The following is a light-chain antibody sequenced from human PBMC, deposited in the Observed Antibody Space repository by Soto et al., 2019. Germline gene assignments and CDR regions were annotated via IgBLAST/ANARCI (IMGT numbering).Light chain of an antibody. V-gene: IGKV1-33*01. CDR3: QQYDNLPT. CDR1: QDISNY. Sequence: DIQMTQSPSSLSASVGDRVTITCQASQDISNYLNWHQQTPGNAPKLLIYDASNLETGVPSRFSGSGSGTDFPFTISSLQPEDIATYYCQQYDNLPTFGGGTKVDI. J-gene: IGKJ4*01. CDR2: DAS.